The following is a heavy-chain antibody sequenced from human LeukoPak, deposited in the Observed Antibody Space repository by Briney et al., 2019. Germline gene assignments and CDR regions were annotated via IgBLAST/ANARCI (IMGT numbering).Heavy chain of an antibody. CDR1: GYTFTSYD. D-gene: IGHD2-8*01. CDR2: MKPNSGNT. J-gene: IGHJ4*02. V-gene: IGHV1-8*03. CDR3: TRGQPVLTHFDY. Sequence: ASVKVSCKASGYTFTSYDINWARQATGQGLEWMGWMKPNSGNTDYAQRFQGRVTITRNTSISTAFMELSSLRSEDPAVDYFTRGQPVLTHFDYWGQGTLVTVSS.